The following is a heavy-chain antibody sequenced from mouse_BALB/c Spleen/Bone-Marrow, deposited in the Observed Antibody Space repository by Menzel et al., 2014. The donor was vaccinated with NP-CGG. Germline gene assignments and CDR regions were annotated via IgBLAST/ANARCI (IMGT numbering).Heavy chain of an antibody. Sequence: QVQLQQSGAELVRPGTSVKVSCKASGYAFTNYLIEWVKQRPGQGLEWIGVINPGSGGTNYNEEFKAKATLTADKSSSTAYMQLSSLTSDDSAVYFCARCLTGTSAMDYWGQGTSVTVSS. D-gene: IGHD4-1*01. CDR3: ARCLTGTSAMDY. CDR1: GYAFTNYL. V-gene: IGHV1-54*01. CDR2: INPGSGGT. J-gene: IGHJ4*01.